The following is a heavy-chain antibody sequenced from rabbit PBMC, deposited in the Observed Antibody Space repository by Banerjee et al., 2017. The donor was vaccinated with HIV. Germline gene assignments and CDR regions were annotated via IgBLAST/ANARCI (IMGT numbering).Heavy chain of an antibody. CDR3: ARNDYGDYAYYFNL. D-gene: IGHD2-1*01. Sequence: GSSGSTYYASWVNGRFTISSDSAQNTVDLQMNSLTAADTATYFCARNDYGDYAYYFNLWGPGTLVTVS. V-gene: IGHV1S8*01. CDR2: GSSGST. J-gene: IGHJ4*01.